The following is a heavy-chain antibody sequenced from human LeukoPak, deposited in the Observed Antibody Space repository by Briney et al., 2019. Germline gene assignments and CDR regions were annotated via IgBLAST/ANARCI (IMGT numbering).Heavy chain of an antibody. CDR3: ARTGIRPGVYFDY. V-gene: IGHV4-39*07. J-gene: IGHJ4*02. CDR1: GGSNSSSSYY. D-gene: IGHD2/OR15-2a*01. Sequence: PSETLSLTCTVSGGSNSSSSYYWGWIRQPPGKGLEWIGSIYYSGSTYYNPSLKSRVTISVDTSKNQFSLKLSSVTAADTAVYYCARTGIRPGVYFDYWGQGTLVTVSS. CDR2: IYYSGST.